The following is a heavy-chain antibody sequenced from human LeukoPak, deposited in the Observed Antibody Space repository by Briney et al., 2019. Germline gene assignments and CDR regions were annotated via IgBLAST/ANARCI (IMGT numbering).Heavy chain of an antibody. Sequence: ASVKVSCKAPGGTFSSYAISWVRQAPGQGLEWMGRIIPILGIANYAQKFQGRVTITADKSTSTAYMELSSLRSEDTAVYYCARASVAGQPDYWGQGTLVTVSS. CDR1: GGTFSSYA. V-gene: IGHV1-69*04. CDR3: ARASVAGQPDY. D-gene: IGHD6-19*01. J-gene: IGHJ4*02. CDR2: IIPILGIA.